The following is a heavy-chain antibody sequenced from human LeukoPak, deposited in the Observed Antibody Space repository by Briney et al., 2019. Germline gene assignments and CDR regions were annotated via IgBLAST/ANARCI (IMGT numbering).Heavy chain of an antibody. CDR1: XGXXSGXY. D-gene: IGHD6-13*01. V-gene: IGHV4-34*01. J-gene: IGHJ4*02. CDR2: IDHSGTT. Sequence: TXXLTCAVXXGXXSGXYWSWIRQXPGKGXQWIGEIDHSGTTNFNPSLKSRVTMSVATSNNQFSLMLTSVTAADTAVYYCGRTLPRRTTAAAAHLDSWGQGTLVTVSS. CDR3: GRTLPRRTTAAAAHLDS.